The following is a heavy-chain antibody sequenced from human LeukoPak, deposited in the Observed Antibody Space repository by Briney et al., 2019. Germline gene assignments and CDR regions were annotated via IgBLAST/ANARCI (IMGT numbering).Heavy chain of an antibody. CDR2: IKQDGSEK. Sequence: PGGSLRLSCAASGFTFSSYWMGWVRQAPGKGLEWVANIKQDGSEKYYVDSVKGRFTISRDNAKNSLYLQMNSLRAEDTAVYYCARDRMYYYDSSGYYYYFDYWGQGTLVTVSS. V-gene: IGHV3-7*01. CDR1: GFTFSSYW. D-gene: IGHD3-22*01. CDR3: ARDRMYYYDSSGYYYYFDY. J-gene: IGHJ4*02.